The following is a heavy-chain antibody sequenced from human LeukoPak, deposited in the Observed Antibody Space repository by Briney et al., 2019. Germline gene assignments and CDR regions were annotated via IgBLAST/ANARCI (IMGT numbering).Heavy chain of an antibody. J-gene: IGHJ4*02. CDR1: GFTFSTYS. D-gene: IGHD6-13*01. CDR2: ISSNGGST. CDR3: AKADSSSWYVFGTFDY. V-gene: IGHV3-64*01. Sequence: GGSLRLSCAASGFTFSTYSMHWARQAPGKGLEYVSTISSNGGSTYYANSVKGRFTISRDNSKNTLYLQMGSLRAEDTAVYYCAKADSSSWYVFGTFDYWGQGTLVTVSS.